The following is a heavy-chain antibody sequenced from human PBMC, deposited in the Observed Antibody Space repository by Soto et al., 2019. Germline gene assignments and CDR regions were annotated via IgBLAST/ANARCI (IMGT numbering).Heavy chain of an antibody. V-gene: IGHV3-64D*06. CDR3: VKDRYVDY. CDR2: ISTNGGST. CDR1: GFTFSSYT. Sequence: GGSLRLSCSVFGFTFSSYTMHWVRQAPGKGLQYVSSISTNGGSTYYADSVKGRFTISRDNSKNTLYLQMSSLRIEDTAVYYCVKDRYVDYWGQGALVTVSS. J-gene: IGHJ4*02.